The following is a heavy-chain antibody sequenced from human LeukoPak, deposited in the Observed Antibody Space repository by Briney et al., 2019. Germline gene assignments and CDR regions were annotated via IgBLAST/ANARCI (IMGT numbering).Heavy chain of an antibody. CDR1: GYTFTGYY. CDR2: INPNSGGT. J-gene: IGHJ5*02. CDR3: ARDHPYDFWSGYHYNWFDP. Sequence: GASVKVSCKASGYTFTGYYMHWVRQAPGQGLEWMGRINPNSGGTNYAQKFQGRVTMTRDTSISTDYMELSRLRSDDTAVYYCARDHPYDFWSGYHYNWFDPWGQGTLVTVSS. D-gene: IGHD3-3*01. V-gene: IGHV1-2*06.